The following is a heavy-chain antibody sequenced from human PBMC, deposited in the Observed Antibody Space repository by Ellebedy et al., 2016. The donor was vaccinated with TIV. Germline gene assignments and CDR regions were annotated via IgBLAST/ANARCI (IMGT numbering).Heavy chain of an antibody. CDR3: ARRSRLFNAVLPRFDAFDI. J-gene: IGHJ3*02. Sequence: MPSETLSLTCTVSGGSISSSSYYWGWIRQPPGKGLEWIGSIYYSGSTYYNPSLKSRVTISVDTSKNQFSLKLSSVTAADTAVYYCARRSRLFNAVLPRFDAFDIWGQGTMVTVSS. V-gene: IGHV4-39*01. CDR2: IYYSGST. D-gene: IGHD3-3*01. CDR1: GGSISSSSYY.